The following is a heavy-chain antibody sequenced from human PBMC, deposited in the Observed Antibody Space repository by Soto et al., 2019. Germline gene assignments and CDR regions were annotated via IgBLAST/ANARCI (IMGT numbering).Heavy chain of an antibody. D-gene: IGHD3-22*01. CDR2: IIPILGIA. J-gene: IGHJ4*02. CDR3: ARAYDYDSSGYYPIDY. Sequence: QVQLVQSGAEVKKPGSSVKVSCKASGGTFSSYTISWVRQAPGHGLEWMGRIIPILGIANYAQKFQGRVTITADKSTSTANMELSSLRSEDTAVYYCARAYDYDSSGYYPIDYWGQGTLVTVSS. CDR1: GGTFSSYT. V-gene: IGHV1-69*02.